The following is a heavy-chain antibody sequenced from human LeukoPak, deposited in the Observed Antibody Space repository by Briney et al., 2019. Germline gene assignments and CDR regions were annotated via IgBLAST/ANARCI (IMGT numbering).Heavy chain of an antibody. Sequence: GGSLRLSCAASGFTFSSYWMSWVRQAPGKGLEWVSGISGSGGSTYYGDSVKGRFTISRDNSKNTLHMQMNGLRAEDTAVYYCAKDRGYGSGRSSGFDYWGQGTLVTVSS. CDR1: GFTFSSYW. D-gene: IGHD3-10*01. J-gene: IGHJ4*02. V-gene: IGHV3-23*01. CDR2: ISGSGGST. CDR3: AKDRGYGSGRSSGFDY.